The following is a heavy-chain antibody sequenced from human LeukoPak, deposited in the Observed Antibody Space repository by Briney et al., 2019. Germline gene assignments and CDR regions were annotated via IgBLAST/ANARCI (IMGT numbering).Heavy chain of an antibody. CDR2: INHSGST. D-gene: IGHD3-22*01. Sequence: SETLSLTCAVYGGSFSGYYWSWIRQPPGKGLEWIGEINHSGSTNYNPSLKSRVTISVDTSKNQFSLKLTSVTAADTAVYYCARANSYDSSGHYYEFGYWGQGTLVTVSS. CDR1: GGSFSGYY. J-gene: IGHJ4*02. CDR3: ARANSYDSSGHYYEFGY. V-gene: IGHV4-34*01.